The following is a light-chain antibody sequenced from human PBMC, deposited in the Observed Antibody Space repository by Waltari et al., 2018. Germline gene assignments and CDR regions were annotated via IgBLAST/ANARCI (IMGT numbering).Light chain of an antibody. CDR1: HDIRNN. J-gene: IGKJ2*01. V-gene: IGKV1-16*02. Sequence: DIQMTQSPSSLSASVGDRVTITCRASHDIRNNLVWVTQRPGKAPKSLIYAASSLHSGVPSKFSGTGSGTDFTLTINGLQPEDFATYYCQQYNGYPLTFGQGTKLEIK. CDR3: QQYNGYPLT. CDR2: AAS.